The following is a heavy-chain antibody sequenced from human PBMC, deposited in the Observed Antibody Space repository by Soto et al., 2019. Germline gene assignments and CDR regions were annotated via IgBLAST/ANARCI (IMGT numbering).Heavy chain of an antibody. V-gene: IGHV3-21*01. CDR2: ISNGGNYI. CDR1: GSPFSTYG. J-gene: IGHJ4*02. CDR3: ARDDSVGSSIRY. D-gene: IGHD3-3*02. Sequence: EVQVVESGGGLVKPGGSLRLSCTASGSPFSTYGMNWVRQAPGKGLEWVSSISNGGNYIYYADSVQGRFTISRDNAKNSLYLQMNSLRAEDTAVYFCARDDSVGSSIRYWGQGTLVTVSS.